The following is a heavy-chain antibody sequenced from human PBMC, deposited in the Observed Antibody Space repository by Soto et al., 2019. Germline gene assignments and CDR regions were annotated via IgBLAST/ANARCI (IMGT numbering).Heavy chain of an antibody. CDR3: AKSISLFDY. CDR1: GFTFSNSV. V-gene: IGHV3-23*01. D-gene: IGHD2-21*01. Sequence: EVQLLESGGGLVQPGGSLRLSCAASGFTFSNSVMSWVRQAPGKGLEWVSATSGSGGSTFYADSVKGRFTISRDNSKNTLYLQMNSLRAEDTAVYYCAKSISLFDYWGQGTLVTVSS. CDR2: TSGSGGST. J-gene: IGHJ4*02.